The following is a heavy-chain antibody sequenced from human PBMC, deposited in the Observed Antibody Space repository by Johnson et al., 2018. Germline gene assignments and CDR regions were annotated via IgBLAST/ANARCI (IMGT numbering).Heavy chain of an antibody. CDR2: MNPNSGNT. Sequence: VQLVESGAEVKKPGASVKVSCKASGYTFTSYDINWVRQATGQGLEWMGWMNPNSGNTGYAQKFQGRVTMTRNTSISTAYMELSSLRSEDTAVYYCARETPRYYYDSSGYSYYYYYGMDVWGQGTTVTVSS. J-gene: IGHJ6*02. CDR1: GYTFTSYD. V-gene: IGHV1-8*01. D-gene: IGHD3-22*01. CDR3: ARETPRYYYDSSGYSYYYYYGMDV.